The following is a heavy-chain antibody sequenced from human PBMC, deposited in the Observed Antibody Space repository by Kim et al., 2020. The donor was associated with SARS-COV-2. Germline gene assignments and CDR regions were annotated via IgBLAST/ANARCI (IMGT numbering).Heavy chain of an antibody. CDR3: ARVPSTMVQGIDY. V-gene: IGHV1-2*06. CDR2: INPNSGGT. Sequence: SFPSSFSPFPFSSLPSFLHAPGQGLEWMGRINPNSGGTNYAQKFQGRVTMTRDTSISTAYMELSRLRSDDTAVYYCARVPSTMVQGIDYWGQGTLVTVSS. D-gene: IGHD3-10*01. CDR1: FSPFPFSS. J-gene: IGHJ4*02.